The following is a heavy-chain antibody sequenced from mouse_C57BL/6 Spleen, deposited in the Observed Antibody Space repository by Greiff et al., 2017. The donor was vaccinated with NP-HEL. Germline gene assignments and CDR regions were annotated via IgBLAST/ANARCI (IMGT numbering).Heavy chain of an antibody. CDR2: IYIGNGYT. V-gene: IGHV1-58*01. CDR1: GYTFTSYG. D-gene: IGHD1-1*01. CDR3: ARRDYGSSYYFDY. Sequence: VHVKQSGAELVRPGSSVKMSCKTSGYTFTSYGINWVKQRPGQGLEWIGYIYIGNGYTAYNEKFKGKATLTSDTSSSTAYMQLSSLTSEDSAIYFCARRDYGSSYYFDYWGQGTTLTVSS. J-gene: IGHJ2*01.